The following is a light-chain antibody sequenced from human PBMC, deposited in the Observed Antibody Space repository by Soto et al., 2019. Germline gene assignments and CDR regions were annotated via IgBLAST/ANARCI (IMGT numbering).Light chain of an antibody. CDR2: AAS. CDR3: QQANSFPLT. J-gene: IGKJ4*01. V-gene: IGKV1-12*01. Sequence: DIQMTQSPSTMAASVGDRVTITCRASDSISPWVAWYQQKPGKAPKLLIYAASSLQSGVPSRFGGSGSGTDFTLTISSLQPEDFATYYCQQANSFPLTFGGGTKVDIK. CDR1: DSISPW.